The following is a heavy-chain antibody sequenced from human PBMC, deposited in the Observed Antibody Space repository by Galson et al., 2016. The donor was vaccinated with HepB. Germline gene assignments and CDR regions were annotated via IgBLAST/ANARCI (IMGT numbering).Heavy chain of an antibody. J-gene: IGHJ6*03. CDR3: AGKRKIVVVPVAMPEYYHHMDV. D-gene: IGHD2-2*01. V-gene: IGHV1-69*06. CDR2: VIPIFGTA. Sequence: SVKVSCKASGGSFSSYAINWLRQAPGQGPEWMGGVIPIFGTANYARNFQGRVTITADKLTSTAYMELTNLRSDDTAVYYCAGKRKIVVVPVAMPEYYHHMDVWGTGTTVTVSS. CDR1: GGSFSSYA.